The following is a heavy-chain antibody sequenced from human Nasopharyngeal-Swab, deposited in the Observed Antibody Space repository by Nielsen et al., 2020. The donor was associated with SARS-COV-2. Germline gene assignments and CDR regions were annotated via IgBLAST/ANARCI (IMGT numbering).Heavy chain of an antibody. Sequence: SVKVSCKASGFTFTSSAMQWVRQARGQRREWIGWIVVGSGNTNYAQKFQERVTITRDMSTSTAYMELSSLRSEDTAVYYCAAGELSGSYAFDYWGQGTLVTVSS. CDR1: GFTFTSSA. CDR3: AAGELSGSYAFDY. D-gene: IGHD1-26*01. J-gene: IGHJ4*02. V-gene: IGHV1-58*02. CDR2: IVVGSGNT.